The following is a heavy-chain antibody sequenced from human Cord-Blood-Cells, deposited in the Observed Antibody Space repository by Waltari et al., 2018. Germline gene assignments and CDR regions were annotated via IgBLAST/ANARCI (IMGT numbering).Heavy chain of an antibody. V-gene: IGHV4-34*01. J-gene: IGHJ4*02. CDR3: ARVPHTYYDFWSGYSRASYFDY. CDR1: GGSFSGYY. D-gene: IGHD3-3*01. Sequence: QVQLQQWGAGLLKPSETLSLTCAVYGGSFSGYYWSWIRQPPGKGLEWIGEINHSGSTNYNPSLKSRVTISVDTSKNQFSLKLSSVTAADTTVYYCARVPHTYYDFWSGYSRASYFDYWGQGTLVTVSS. CDR2: INHSGST.